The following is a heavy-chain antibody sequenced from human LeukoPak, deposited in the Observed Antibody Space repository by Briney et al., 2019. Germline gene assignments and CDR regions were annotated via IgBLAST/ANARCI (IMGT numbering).Heavy chain of an antibody. CDR1: GGTFSSYA. CDR3: ARDPQQLVRGNWFDP. J-gene: IGHJ5*02. CDR2: IIPIFSTA. Sequence: ASVKVSCKASGGTFSSYAISWVRQAPGQGLEWMGGIIPIFSTANYAQKFQGRVTITADKSTSTAYMELSSLRSEDTAVYYCARDPQQLVRGNWFDPWGQGTLVTVSS. V-gene: IGHV1-69*06. D-gene: IGHD6-13*01.